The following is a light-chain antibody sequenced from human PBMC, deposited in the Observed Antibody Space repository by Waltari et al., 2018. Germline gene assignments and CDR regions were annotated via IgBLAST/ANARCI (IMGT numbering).Light chain of an antibody. CDR1: RSVSSN. CDR3: QQYYSTWT. V-gene: IGKV3-15*01. CDR2: GAS. Sequence: EIVMTQSPATLSVSPGERATLSCRASRSVSSNLAWYQQKPGQAPRLLIYGASTRATGIPDRFSGSGSGTEFTLTISSLQSEDFAVYYCQQYYSTWTFGQGTKVEIK. J-gene: IGKJ1*01.